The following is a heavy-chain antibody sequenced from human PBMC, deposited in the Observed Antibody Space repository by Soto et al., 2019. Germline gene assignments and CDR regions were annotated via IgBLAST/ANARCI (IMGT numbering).Heavy chain of an antibody. D-gene: IGHD5-12*01. CDR3: ARAGDGYKIPYYYYGMDV. CDR2: INAGNGNT. CDR1: GYTFTSYA. V-gene: IGHV1-3*01. J-gene: IGHJ6*02. Sequence: QVQLVQSGAEVKKPGASVKVSCKASGYTFTSYAMHWVRQAPGQRLEWMGWINAGNGNTKYSQKFQGRVTITRDTSASTAYMELSSLRSEDTAVYYCARAGDGYKIPYYYYGMDVWGQGTTVTVSS.